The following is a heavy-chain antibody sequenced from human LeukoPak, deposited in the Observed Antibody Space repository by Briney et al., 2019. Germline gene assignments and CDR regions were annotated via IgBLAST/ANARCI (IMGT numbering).Heavy chain of an antibody. V-gene: IGHV4-59*08. CDR3: ARLRGSGLFDY. Sequence: SETLSLTCSVSGVSISSYYWSWIRQPPGKGLEYIGYIYYNGSTNCNPSLKSRVTISVDTSKNQFSLKLSSVTAADTAVYYCARLRGSGLFDYWGQGTLVTVSS. CDR1: GVSISSYY. CDR2: IYYNGST. J-gene: IGHJ4*02. D-gene: IGHD3-16*01.